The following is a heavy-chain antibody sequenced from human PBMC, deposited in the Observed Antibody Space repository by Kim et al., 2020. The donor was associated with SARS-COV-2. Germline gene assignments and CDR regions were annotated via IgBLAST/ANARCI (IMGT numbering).Heavy chain of an antibody. J-gene: IGHJ3*02. V-gene: IGHV3-21*01. D-gene: IGHD3-10*01. Sequence: GGSLRLSCAASGFTFSSYSMNWVRQAPGKGLEWVSSISSSSSYIYYADSVKGRFTISRDNAKNSLYLQMNSLRAEDTAVYYCARDLWWFGEFYDAFDIWGQGTMVTVSS. CDR2: ISSSSSYI. CDR1: GFTFSSYS. CDR3: ARDLWWFGEFYDAFDI.